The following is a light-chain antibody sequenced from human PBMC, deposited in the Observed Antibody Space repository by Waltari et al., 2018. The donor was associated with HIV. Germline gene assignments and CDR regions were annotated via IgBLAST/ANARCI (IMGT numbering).Light chain of an antibody. CDR3: FAWDTNLGGWV. J-gene: IGLJ3*02. V-gene: IGLV10-54*04. CDR1: NTHLAPQG. CDR2: RNN. Sequence: LTQPPSMSTVSGQTATVTCIRDNTHLAPQGPSCVQPRQGHPPKLLSHRNNNRPSGVSERFSASRAGDTTFLTISGLQSEDEADYFCFAWDTNLGGWVFGGGTHLTV.